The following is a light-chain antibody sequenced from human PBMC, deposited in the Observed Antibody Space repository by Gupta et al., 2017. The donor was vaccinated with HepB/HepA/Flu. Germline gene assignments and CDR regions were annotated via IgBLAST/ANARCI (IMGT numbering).Light chain of an antibody. V-gene: IGKV1-33*01. CDR2: DVS. CDR1: QDFNNY. Sequence: DIQMTQSPSSLSASVGDRVTISCQASQDFNNYVSWFQQRTGKAPKLLISDVSHLEAGVPSRFSGSGSGTEFTLTISSLQPEDIGTYYCQHCDNLPITFGHGTRLEIK. CDR3: QHCDNLPIT. J-gene: IGKJ5*01.